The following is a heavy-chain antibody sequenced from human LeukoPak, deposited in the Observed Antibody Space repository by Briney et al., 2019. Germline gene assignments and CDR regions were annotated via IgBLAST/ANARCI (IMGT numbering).Heavy chain of an antibody. V-gene: IGHV3-33*06. D-gene: IGHD3-16*01. CDR3: AKDLRFDGFDY. Sequence: PGGSLRLSCAASGFSFNNYGMHWVRQAPGKGLEWLAVISFDGSKNYYADSVKGRLIISRDNSKNTLFLQMNSLRAEDTAMYYCAKDLRFDGFDYWGQGTLVTVSS. J-gene: IGHJ4*02. CDR1: GFSFNNYG. CDR2: ISFDGSKN.